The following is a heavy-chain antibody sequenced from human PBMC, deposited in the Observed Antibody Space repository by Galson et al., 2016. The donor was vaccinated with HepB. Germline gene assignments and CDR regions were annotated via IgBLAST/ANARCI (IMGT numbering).Heavy chain of an antibody. J-gene: IGHJ6*02. V-gene: IGHV3-30-3*01. Sequence: SLRLSCAVSGLTFSSYALHWVRQAPGKGLEWVAFISYEGTYKYYADSVKGRFTISRDNSKNTLYLQMNSLRGEDTAVYYCAREEMVTIEVLPDYGIDVWGQGTTVTVSS. CDR3: AREEMVTIEVLPDYGIDV. D-gene: IGHD5-24*01. CDR1: GLTFSSYA. CDR2: ISYEGTYK.